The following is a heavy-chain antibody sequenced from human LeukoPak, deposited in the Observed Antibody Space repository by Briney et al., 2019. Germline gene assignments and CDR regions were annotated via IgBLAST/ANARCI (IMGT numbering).Heavy chain of an antibody. CDR3: ARDPCDTILYRLAY. CDR2: ISANGQAT. V-gene: IGHV3-23*01. J-gene: IGHJ4*02. Sequence: PGGSLRLSCAGSGFAFCTYAMSWVRQAPGMGLEWVSSISANGQATYYADSVEGRFTISRDNTKNTLYLQLNSLRAEDTATYYCARDPCDTILYRLAYWGQGTLVSVPS. CDR1: GFAFCTYA. D-gene: IGHD3-16*02.